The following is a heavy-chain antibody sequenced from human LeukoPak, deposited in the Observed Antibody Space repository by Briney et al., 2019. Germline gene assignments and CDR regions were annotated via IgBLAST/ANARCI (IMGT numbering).Heavy chain of an antibody. J-gene: IGHJ3*02. Sequence: PSETLSLTCTVSGGSISSYYWNWIRQPPGKGLEYIGYIFYSGRTNYNPSLKSRVTISVDTSKNQFSLKLSSVTAADTAVYYCVRKKGSSGYYDAFDIWGQGTMVTVSS. CDR3: VRKKGSSGYYDAFDI. D-gene: IGHD3-22*01. CDR1: GGSISSYY. CDR2: IFYSGRT. V-gene: IGHV4-59*01.